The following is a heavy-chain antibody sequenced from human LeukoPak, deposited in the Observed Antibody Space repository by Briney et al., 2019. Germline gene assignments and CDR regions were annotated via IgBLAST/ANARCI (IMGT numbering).Heavy chain of an antibody. D-gene: IGHD3-22*01. J-gene: IGHJ2*01. Sequence: PGGSLRLSCAASGFTFNSYGMHWVRQAPGKGLEWVSVIYSGVSTYYADSVKGRFTISRDNSKNTLYLQMNSLRAEDTALYYCARDRRYYDSSGYYFHWYFDLWGRGTLVTVSS. CDR3: ARDRRYYDSSGYYFHWYFDL. V-gene: IGHV3-53*01. CDR2: IYSGVST. CDR1: GFTFNSYG.